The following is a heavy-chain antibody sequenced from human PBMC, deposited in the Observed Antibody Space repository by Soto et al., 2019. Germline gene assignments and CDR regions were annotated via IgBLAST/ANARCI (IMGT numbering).Heavy chain of an antibody. CDR2: ISGADGTT. Sequence: GGSLRLSCAASGFTFSSFAMSWVRQAPGKGLEWVSTISGADGTTYYTDSVKGRFTISRDNSKNTLYLQMNSLRAGDTAVYYCAKAANYKDAPYKCFDPWGQGTLVTVS. V-gene: IGHV3-23*01. D-gene: IGHD1-7*01. CDR1: GFTFSSFA. CDR3: AKAANYKDAPYKCFDP. J-gene: IGHJ5*02.